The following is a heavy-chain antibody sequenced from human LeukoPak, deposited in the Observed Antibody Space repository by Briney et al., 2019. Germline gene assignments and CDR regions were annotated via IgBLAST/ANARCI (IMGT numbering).Heavy chain of an antibody. CDR1: GYTFTVYY. CDR3: AGVTDYGNDF. J-gene: IGHJ4*02. Sequence: ASVKVSCKASGYTFTVYYMHWVRQAPGQGLEWVGWINPNSGGTTYAQKFQGRVTMTRDTSISTAYMELSRLRSDDTAVFYCAGVTDYGNDFWGQGNLVTVSS. D-gene: IGHD4-17*01. V-gene: IGHV1-2*02. CDR2: INPNSGGT.